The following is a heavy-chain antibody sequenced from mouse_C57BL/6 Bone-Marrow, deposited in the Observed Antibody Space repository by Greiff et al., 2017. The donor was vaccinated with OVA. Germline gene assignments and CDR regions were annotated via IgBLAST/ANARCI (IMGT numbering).Heavy chain of an antibody. J-gene: IGHJ2*01. V-gene: IGHV7-1*01. CDR2: SRNKANDYTT. Sequence: EVMLVESGGGLVQSGRSLRLSCATSGFTFSDFYMEWVRQAPGKGLEWIAASRNKANDYTTEYSASVKGRFIVSRDTSQSILYLQMNALRAEDTAIYYCARGPGTYFDYWGQGTTLTVSS. CDR3: ARGPGTYFDY. D-gene: IGHD4-1*01. CDR1: GFTFSDFY.